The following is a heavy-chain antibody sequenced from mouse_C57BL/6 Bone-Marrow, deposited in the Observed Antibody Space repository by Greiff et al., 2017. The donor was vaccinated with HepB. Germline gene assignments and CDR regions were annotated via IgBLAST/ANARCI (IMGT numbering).Heavy chain of an antibody. CDR3: AKEGLYYEYVVRFAY. D-gene: IGHD2-4*01. Sequence: VQLQQPGAVLVKPGASVKLSCKASGYTFTSYWMHWVKQRPGQGLEWIGMIHPNSGSTNYNEKFKSKATLTVDKSSSTAYMQLSSLTSEESAVYFCAKEGLYYEYVVRFAYWGQGTLVTVSA. CDR1: GYTFTSYW. J-gene: IGHJ3*01. CDR2: IHPNSGST. V-gene: IGHV1-64*01.